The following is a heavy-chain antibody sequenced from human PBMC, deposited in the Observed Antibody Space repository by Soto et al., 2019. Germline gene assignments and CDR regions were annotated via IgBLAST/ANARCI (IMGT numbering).Heavy chain of an antibody. D-gene: IGHD3-22*01. CDR2: IIPIFGTA. CDR1: GGTFSSYA. J-gene: IGHJ4*02. Sequence: SVKVSCKASGGTFSSYAISWLRQAPGQGLEWMGGIIPIFGTANYAQKFQGRVTITADESTSTAYMELSSLRSEDTAVYYCARDRSHYYYDRGYFDYWGQGTLVTVSS. CDR3: ARDRSHYYYDRGYFDY. V-gene: IGHV1-69*13.